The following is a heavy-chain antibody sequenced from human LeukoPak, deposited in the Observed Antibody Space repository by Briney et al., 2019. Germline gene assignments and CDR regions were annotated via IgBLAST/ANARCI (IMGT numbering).Heavy chain of an antibody. CDR3: AKDIGYGDYPGNDAFDI. J-gene: IGHJ3*02. CDR2: ISSSSSYI. Sequence: GGSLRLSCAASGFTFSSYSMNWVRQAPGKGLEWVSSISSSSSYIYYADSVKGRFTISRDNAKNSLYLQMNSLRAEDTAVYYCAKDIGYGDYPGNDAFDIWGQGTMVTVSS. D-gene: IGHD4-17*01. CDR1: GFTFSSYS. V-gene: IGHV3-21*01.